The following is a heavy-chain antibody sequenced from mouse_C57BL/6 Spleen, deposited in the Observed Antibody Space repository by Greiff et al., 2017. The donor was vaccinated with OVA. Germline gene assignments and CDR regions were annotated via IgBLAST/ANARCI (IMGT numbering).Heavy chain of an antibody. J-gene: IGHJ4*01. CDR3: ARSDAMDY. V-gene: IGHV14-2*01. CDR2: IDPENGET. CDR1: GFNIKDYY. Sequence: VQLQQSGAELVKPGASVKLSCTASGFNIKDYYMHWVKQRTEQGLEWIGRIDPENGETKYAPNFQGKATITADTSSNTAYLQLSSLTSEDTAVYYCARSDAMDYWGQGTSVTVSS.